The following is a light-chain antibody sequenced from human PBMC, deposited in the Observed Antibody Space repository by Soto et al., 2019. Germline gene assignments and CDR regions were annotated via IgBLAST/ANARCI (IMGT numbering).Light chain of an antibody. J-gene: IGKJ2*01. CDR3: MQGTHWPYT. CDR1: QSLVTSDGTTY. Sequence: DVVMNQSPLSLPVTLGQPASISCRSSQSLVTSDGTTYLNWFQQRPGQSPRRLIYKVSNRDSGVPDRFSGSESGTDFTLKISRVEAEDVGVYYCMQGTHWPYTFGQGTKLEI. CDR2: KVS. V-gene: IGKV2-30*01.